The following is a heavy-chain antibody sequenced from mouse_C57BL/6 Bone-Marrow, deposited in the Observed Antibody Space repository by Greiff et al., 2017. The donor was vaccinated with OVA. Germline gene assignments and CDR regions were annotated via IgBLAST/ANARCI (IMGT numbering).Heavy chain of an antibody. Sequence: LVESGAELVRPGASVTLSCKASGYTFTDYEMHWVKQTPVHGLEWIGAIDPETGGTAYNQKFKGKATLTVDKSSSTAYMQLSSLTSEDSAVYYCARNDAMDYWGQGTSVTVSS. CDR2: IDPETGGT. J-gene: IGHJ4*01. CDR1: GYTFTDYE. CDR3: ARNDAMDY. V-gene: IGHV1-15*01.